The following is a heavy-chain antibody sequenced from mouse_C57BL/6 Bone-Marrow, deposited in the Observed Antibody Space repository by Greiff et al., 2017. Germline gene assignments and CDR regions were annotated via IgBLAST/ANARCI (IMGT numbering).Heavy chain of an antibody. CDR3: ASEGVPPFAY. CDR2: INPRSGYT. CDR1: GYTFTSYW. Sequence: QVQLQQSGAELAKPGASVKLSCKASGYTFTSYWMHWVKQRPGQGLEWIGYINPRSGYTKSNQKFKDKATLTADKSSSTAYMQLSSLTYEDTAVYYCASEGVPPFAYWGQGTLVTVSA. J-gene: IGHJ3*01. V-gene: IGHV1-7*01. D-gene: IGHD3-3*01.